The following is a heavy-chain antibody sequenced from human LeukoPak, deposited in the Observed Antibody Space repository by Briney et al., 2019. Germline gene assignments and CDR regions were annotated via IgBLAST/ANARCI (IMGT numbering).Heavy chain of an antibody. D-gene: IGHD5-18*01. J-gene: IGHJ6*03. V-gene: IGHV4-39*07. CDR2: IYYSGST. CDR3: ARGGPLSLGYSYGPLYYYYYYMDV. CDR1: GGSISSSSYY. Sequence: PSETLSLTCTVSGGSISSSSYYWGWIRQPPGKGLEWIGSIYYSGSTYYNPSLKSRVTISVDTSKNQFSLKLSSVTAADTAVYYCARGGPLSLGYSYGPLYYYYYYMDVWGKGTTVTVSS.